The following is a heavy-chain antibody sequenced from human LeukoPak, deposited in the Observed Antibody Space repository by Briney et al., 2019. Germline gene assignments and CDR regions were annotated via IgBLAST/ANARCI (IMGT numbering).Heavy chain of an antibody. V-gene: IGHV1-2*02. Sequence: GASVKVSCKASGYTFTGYYMHWVRQAPGQGLEWMGWINPNSGGTNYAQKFQGRVTMTRDTSISTAYMELSRLRSDDTAVYYCARYQPSYCGGDCYPYYYYYYMDVWGKGTTVTVSS. CDR1: GYTFTGYY. CDR2: INPNSGGT. D-gene: IGHD2-21*02. J-gene: IGHJ6*03. CDR3: ARYQPSYCGGDCYPYYYYYYMDV.